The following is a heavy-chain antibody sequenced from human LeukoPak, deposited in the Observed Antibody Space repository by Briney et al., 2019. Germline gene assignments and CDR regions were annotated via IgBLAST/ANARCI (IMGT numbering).Heavy chain of an antibody. J-gene: IGHJ3*02. CDR2: INPSDGST. Sequence: ASVKVSCKASGYTFTSYYIHLVRQAPGQGFEWMAIINPSDGSTTNSQKFQGRVTMTRDTSTSTVYMELRSLRSDDTAVYYCARAFIVGVTMDAFDIWGQGTMVTVSS. CDR3: ARAFIVGVTMDAFDI. CDR1: GYTFTSYY. D-gene: IGHD1-26*01. V-gene: IGHV1-46*01.